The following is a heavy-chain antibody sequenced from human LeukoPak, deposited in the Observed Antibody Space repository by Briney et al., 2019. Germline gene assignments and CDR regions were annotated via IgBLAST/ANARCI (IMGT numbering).Heavy chain of an antibody. CDR3: ARHFSEDGYNAAPFQH. CDR1: GDSISSITYY. Sequence: SETLSLTCTVSGDSISSITYYWAWIRQPPGKGLEWIGSICNGRTTYYNPSLKGRVTMSIDTCKNQFSLKLTSVTAADAAVYYCARHFSEDGYNAAPFQHWGQGTLVTVSS. D-gene: IGHD5-24*01. CDR2: ICNGRTT. J-gene: IGHJ1*01. V-gene: IGHV4-39*01.